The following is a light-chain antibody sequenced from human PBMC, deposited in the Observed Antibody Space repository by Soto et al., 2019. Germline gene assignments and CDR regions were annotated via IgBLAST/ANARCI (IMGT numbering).Light chain of an antibody. Sequence: QSALTQPASVSGSPGQSITISCTGTSSDVGGYDFDSWYQQHPGKAPKLIIYEVSNRPSGVSHRFSGSKSGNTASLTISGLQAEDEADYYCNSYTSTSARVFGGGTKLTVL. CDR1: SSDVGGYDF. V-gene: IGLV2-14*01. CDR3: NSYTSTSARV. CDR2: EVS. J-gene: IGLJ3*02.